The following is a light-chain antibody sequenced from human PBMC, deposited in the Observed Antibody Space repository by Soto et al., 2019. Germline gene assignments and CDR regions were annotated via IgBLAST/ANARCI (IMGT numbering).Light chain of an antibody. CDR1: QSVLYSSNNKNY. CDR3: QQYYNTPLA. CDR2: WAS. J-gene: IGKJ1*01. Sequence: DIVMTQSPDSLAVSLGERATINCKSSQSVLYSSNNKNYLAWYQQKPRQPPKLLIYWASTRESGVPDRFSGSGSGTDFTLTISRLQAEDVAVYYCQQYYNTPLAFGQGTKVEIK. V-gene: IGKV4-1*01.